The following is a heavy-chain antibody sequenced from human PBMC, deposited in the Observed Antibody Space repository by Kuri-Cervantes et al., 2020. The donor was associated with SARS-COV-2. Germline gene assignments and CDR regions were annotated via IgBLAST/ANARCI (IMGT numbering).Heavy chain of an antibody. CDR3: ARGVEMATIMHRLDY. CDR2: IIPIFGTA. V-gene: IGHV1-69*13. Sequence: SVKVSCKASGGTFSSYAISWVRQAPGQGLEWMGGIIPIFGTANYAQKFQGRVTITADESTSTAYMELSSLRSEDTAVYYCARGVEMATIMHRLDYWGQGTLVTVSS. J-gene: IGHJ4*02. D-gene: IGHD5-24*01. CDR1: GGTFSSYA.